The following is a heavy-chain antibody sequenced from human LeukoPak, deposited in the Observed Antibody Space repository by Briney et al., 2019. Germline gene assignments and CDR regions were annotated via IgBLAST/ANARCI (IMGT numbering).Heavy chain of an antibody. CDR1: GFTFSSYA. D-gene: IGHD3-22*01. J-gene: IGHJ4*02. CDR2: ISGSGGST. Sequence: PVGSLRLSCAASGFTFSSYAMSWVRQAPGKRLDWVSAISGSGGSTYYADSVKGRFTISRDNSKNTLYLQMNSLRAENTAVYYCAKGGRDSSGYYYGDSWGQGTLVTVSS. V-gene: IGHV3-23*01. CDR3: AKGGRDSSGYYYGDS.